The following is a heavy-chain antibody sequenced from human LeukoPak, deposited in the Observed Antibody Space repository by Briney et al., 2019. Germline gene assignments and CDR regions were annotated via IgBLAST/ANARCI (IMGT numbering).Heavy chain of an antibody. D-gene: IGHD5-18*01. V-gene: IGHV4-34*01. J-gene: IGHJ5*02. CDR2: INHSGST. Sequence: SETLSLTCAVYGGSFSGYYWGWIRQPPGKGLEWIGEINHSGSTNYNPSLKSRVTISVDTSKNQFSLKLSSVTAADTAVYYCARGGYSYGYVPGVNWFDPWGQGTLVTVSS. CDR3: ARGGYSYGYVPGVNWFDP. CDR1: GGSFSGYY.